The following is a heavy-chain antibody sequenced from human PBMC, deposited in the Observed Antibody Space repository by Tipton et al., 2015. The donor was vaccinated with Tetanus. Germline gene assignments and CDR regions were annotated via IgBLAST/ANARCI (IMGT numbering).Heavy chain of an antibody. V-gene: IGHV5-51*01. D-gene: IGHD1/OR15-1a*01. CDR3: ARRRTNTNLFFWFES. CDR2: IHPGDSDI. CDR1: GYSFPHYY. Sequence: QLVQSGAEVKKPGESLKISCQASGYSFPHYYIAWVRHMPGKGLEWLGTIHPGDSDIQYSPSFRGQVAISADKTINTAYLQLSGLKASDTAIYYCARRRTNTNLFFWFESWGQGTQVTVSS. J-gene: IGHJ5*01.